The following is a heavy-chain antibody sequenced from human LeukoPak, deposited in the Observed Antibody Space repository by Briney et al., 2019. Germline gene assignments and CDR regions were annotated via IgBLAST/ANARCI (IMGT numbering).Heavy chain of an antibody. CDR2: INPNSGGT. V-gene: IGHV1-2*02. CDR1: GYTFTGYY. J-gene: IGHJ4*02. D-gene: IGHD6-6*01. CDR3: ARAWLSSSSKIVY. Sequence: ASVKVSCKASGYTFTGYYMHWVRQAPGQGLEWMGWINPNSGGTNYAQKFQGRVTMTRDTSISTAYMELSRLRSDDTAVYYCARAWLSSSSKIVYWGQGTLVTDSS.